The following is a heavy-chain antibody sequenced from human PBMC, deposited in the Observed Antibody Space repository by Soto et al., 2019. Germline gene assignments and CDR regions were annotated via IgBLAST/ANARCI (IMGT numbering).Heavy chain of an antibody. Sequence: ASVKVSCKASGYTFRNYGISWVRQAPGQGLEWMGWISAYNGNTYYAQKFQGRVTMTTDTSTSTAYMELRSLRSDDTAVYYCARKGYCISTSCSRGEYYYYGMDVWDQGTTVTVSS. D-gene: IGHD2-2*01. CDR1: GYTFRNYG. V-gene: IGHV1-18*01. J-gene: IGHJ6*02. CDR2: ISAYNGNT. CDR3: ARKGYCISTSCSRGEYYYYGMDV.